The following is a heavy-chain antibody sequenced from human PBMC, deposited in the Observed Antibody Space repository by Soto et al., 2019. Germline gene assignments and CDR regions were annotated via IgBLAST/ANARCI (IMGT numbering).Heavy chain of an antibody. Sequence: GGSLRLPCAASGFTFSDYWMSCVRQAPGKGPEWVANIKFDGSEKQYVDSVKGRFSISRDNSRNSLFLQMNSLRAGDTAVYYCVKDGGYCSSTTCYSPRNHYFDSWGQGTLVTVSS. D-gene: IGHD2-2*01. CDR3: VKDGGYCSSTTCYSPRNHYFDS. CDR1: GFTFSDYW. J-gene: IGHJ4*02. V-gene: IGHV3-7*03. CDR2: IKFDGSEK.